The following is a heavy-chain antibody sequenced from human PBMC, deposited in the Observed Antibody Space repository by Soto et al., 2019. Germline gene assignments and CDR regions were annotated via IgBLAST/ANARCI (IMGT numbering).Heavy chain of an antibody. D-gene: IGHD3-10*01. CDR3: ARNGSGTYYTVPDY. V-gene: IGHV1-58*01. Sequence: SVKVSCKASGFTFTSSAVQWVRQARGQRLEWIGWIVVGSGNTNYAQKFQERVTITRDMSTSTAYMELRSLRSDDTAVYYCARNGSGTYYTVPDYWGQGTLVTVSS. J-gene: IGHJ4*02. CDR2: IVVGSGNT. CDR1: GFTFTSSA.